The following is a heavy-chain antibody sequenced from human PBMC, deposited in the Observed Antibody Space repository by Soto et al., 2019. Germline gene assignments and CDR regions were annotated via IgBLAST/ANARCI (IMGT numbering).Heavy chain of an antibody. D-gene: IGHD3-10*02. CDR3: ARAPCSGWGAFAL. CDR1: GGSISSGGYS. CDR2: IYHSGST. Sequence: QLQLQESGSGLVKPSQTLSLTCSVSGGSISSGGYSWSWIRQPPGKGLDWIGYIYHSGSTYYNPSLKFRDTRSVDRSKHQIYLELDAVAAEDTAVYYSARAPCSGWGAFALWAQWTMVTVS. V-gene: IGHV4-30-2*01. J-gene: IGHJ3*01.